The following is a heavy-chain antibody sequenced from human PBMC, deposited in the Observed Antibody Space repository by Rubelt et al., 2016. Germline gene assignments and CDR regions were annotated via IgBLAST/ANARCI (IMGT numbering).Heavy chain of an antibody. D-gene: IGHD3-16*01. CDR2: VRFDGTRT. Sequence: QAPGKGLEWVAVVRFDGTRTYYADSVRGRFTMSRDNSRSTLYLQMNSLRAEDTAMYYCARDIGGVGMSYWGQGSLVTVSS. V-gene: IGHV3-33*01. CDR3: ARDIGGVGMSY. J-gene: IGHJ4*02.